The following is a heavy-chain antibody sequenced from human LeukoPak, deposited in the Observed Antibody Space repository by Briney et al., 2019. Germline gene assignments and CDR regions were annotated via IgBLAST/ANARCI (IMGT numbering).Heavy chain of an antibody. CDR2: IWYDGSNK. CDR1: GFTFSSYG. J-gene: IGHJ4*02. D-gene: IGHD4-17*01. V-gene: IGHV3-33*01. CDR3: AREMTTVTTAFDY. Sequence: GRSLRLFCAASGFTFSSYGMHWVRQAPGKGLEWVAVIWYDGSNKYYADSVKGRFTISRDNSKNTLYLQMNSLRAEDTAVYYCAREMTTVTTAFDYWGQGTLVTVSS.